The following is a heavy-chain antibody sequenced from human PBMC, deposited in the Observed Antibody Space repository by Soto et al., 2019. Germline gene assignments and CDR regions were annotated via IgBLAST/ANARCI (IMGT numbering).Heavy chain of an antibody. CDR1: GGSLSGGVCGLYY. V-gene: IGHV4-30-4*01. J-gene: IGHJ2*01. CDR3: AREVIPLTTDWYFDL. D-gene: IGHD3-22*01. CDR2: SYDSGST. Sequence: QLQLRESGPGLVKSSETLSLTCTVSGGSLSGGVCGLYYWSWIRRPPGKGMEWIGYSYDSGSTYYNQSLTSRVTISVDTSKNQFSMRLSSVTAADTSVDYCAREVIPLTTDWYFDLWGRGTLVTVSS.